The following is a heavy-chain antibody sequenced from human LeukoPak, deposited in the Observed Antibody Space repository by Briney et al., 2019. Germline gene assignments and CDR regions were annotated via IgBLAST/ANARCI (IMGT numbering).Heavy chain of an antibody. D-gene: IGHD3-22*01. V-gene: IGHV3-30*02. Sequence: PGGSLRLSCAASGFVFSSYGIHWVRQAPGKGLEWVSFIRFDGTTQYYADSVKGRFTISRDNSKFTVHLLMTSLRPEDTAVYYCSKESNCDSSGYFNWGQGTLVTVSS. J-gene: IGHJ4*02. CDR3: SKESNCDSSGYFN. CDR2: IRFDGTTQ. CDR1: GFVFSSYG.